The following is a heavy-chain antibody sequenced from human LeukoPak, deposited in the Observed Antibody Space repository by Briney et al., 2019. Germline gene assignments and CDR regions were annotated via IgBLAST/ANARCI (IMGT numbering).Heavy chain of an antibody. CDR2: IKEDGTEK. Sequence: GGSLRLSCAGSGFTFSDFWMTWVRQTPGKGLEWVANIKEDGTEKNLVDSVKGRFTISRDNSKNTLYLQMNSLRVEDTAVYYCARPRVAVAGTRWFDPWGQGTLVTVSS. CDR3: ARPRVAVAGTRWFDP. V-gene: IGHV3-7*03. D-gene: IGHD6-19*01. J-gene: IGHJ5*02. CDR1: GFTFSDFW.